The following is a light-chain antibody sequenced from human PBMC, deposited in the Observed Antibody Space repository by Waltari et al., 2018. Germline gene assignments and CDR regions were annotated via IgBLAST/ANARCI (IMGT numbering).Light chain of an antibody. Sequence: SSELTQDPAVSVALGQTVRITCQGDSLRTYYASWYQQKPRQAPVVVIFAKNNRPSGIPDRFSGSSSGNTASLTITGAQAEDEADYFCNSRDSSGSHRVFGGGTKLTVL. CDR3: NSRDSSGSHRV. CDR1: SLRTYY. V-gene: IGLV3-19*01. J-gene: IGLJ3*02. CDR2: AKN.